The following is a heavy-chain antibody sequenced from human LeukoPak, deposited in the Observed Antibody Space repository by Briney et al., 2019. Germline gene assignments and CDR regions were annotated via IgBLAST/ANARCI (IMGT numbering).Heavy chain of an antibody. J-gene: IGHJ5*02. D-gene: IGHD3-3*01. V-gene: IGHV4-59*01. CDR3: ASVSGFWSGYPNWFDP. CDR1: GRSISSYY. CDR2: IYYNGST. Sequence: SETLSLTCTVSGRSISSYYWSWIPQPPAKGLEWVGYIYYNGSTNYNPALKSRVTISVDTSKNQFSLKLSSVPAADTAVYYCASVSGFWSGYPNWFDPWGQGTLVTVSS.